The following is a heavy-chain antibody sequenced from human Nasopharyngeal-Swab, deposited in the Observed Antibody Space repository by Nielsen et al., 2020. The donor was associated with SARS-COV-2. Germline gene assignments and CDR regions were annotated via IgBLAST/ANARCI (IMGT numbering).Heavy chain of an antibody. D-gene: IGHD1-1*01. CDR3: ARGGDWTWYFDS. Sequence: GESLKISCTASGFTFGDYAMSWFRQAPGKGLEWVGFIRSKAYGGTTEYAASVKGRFTISRDDSKSIAYLQMNSLKTEDTAMYYCARGGDWTWYFDSWGQGTPVTVTS. CDR1: GFTFGDYA. J-gene: IGHJ4*02. V-gene: IGHV3-49*03. CDR2: IRSKAYGGTT.